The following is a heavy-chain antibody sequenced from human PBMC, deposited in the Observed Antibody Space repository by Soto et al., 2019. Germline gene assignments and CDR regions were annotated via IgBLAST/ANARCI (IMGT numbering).Heavy chain of an antibody. D-gene: IGHD2-21*02. J-gene: IGHJ4*02. CDR3: AREYGGNSGYYFDY. CDR1: GGSFSGYY. V-gene: IGHV4-34*01. Sequence: PSETLSLTCAVYGGSFSGYYWSWIRQPPGKGLEWIGEINHSGSTNYNPSLKSRVTISVDTSKNQFSLKLSSVTAADTAVYYCAREYGGNSGYYFDYWGQGTLVTVSS. CDR2: INHSGST.